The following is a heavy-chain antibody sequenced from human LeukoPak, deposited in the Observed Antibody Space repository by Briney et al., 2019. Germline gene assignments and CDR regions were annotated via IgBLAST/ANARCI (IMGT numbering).Heavy chain of an antibody. D-gene: IGHD4-17*01. CDR3: AKGNNYGDFY. J-gene: IGHJ4*02. Sequence: GGSLRLSCAASGFTFSSSAMSWVRQAPGKGLEWVSAISNNGGYTYYADSVKGRFTISRDNSKNTLFLQMNSLRAEDTAVYYCAKGNNYGDFYWGQGTVVTVSS. CDR1: GFTFSSSA. V-gene: IGHV3-23*01. CDR2: ISNNGGYT.